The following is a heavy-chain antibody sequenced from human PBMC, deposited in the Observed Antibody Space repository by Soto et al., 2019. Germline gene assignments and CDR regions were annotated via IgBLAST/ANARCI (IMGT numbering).Heavy chain of an antibody. V-gene: IGHV3-23*01. CDR3: AKDGGDIVVVVAALPLYNLDY. J-gene: IGHJ4*02. CDR1: GFTFSSYA. CDR2: TSGSGGST. D-gene: IGHD2-15*01. Sequence: EVQLLESGGGLVQPGGSLRLSCAASGFTFSSYAMSWVRQAPGKGLEWVSATSGSGGSTYYADSVKGRFTISRDNSKNTLYLQMNSLRAEDTAVYYCAKDGGDIVVVVAALPLYNLDYWGQGTLVTVSS.